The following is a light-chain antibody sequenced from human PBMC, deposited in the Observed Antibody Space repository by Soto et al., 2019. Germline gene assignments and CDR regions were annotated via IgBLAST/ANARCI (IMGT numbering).Light chain of an antibody. CDR3: QQRSNWPPSIT. Sequence: VMTQSPVSLSLSPGQGAALSCSAIQSISNYLAWYQQKPGQAPRLLIYDASNRATGTPARFSGSGSGTDFTLTISSLEPEDFAVYYCQQRSNWPPSITFGQGTRLEIK. CDR2: DAS. CDR1: QSISNY. V-gene: IGKV3-11*01. J-gene: IGKJ5*01.